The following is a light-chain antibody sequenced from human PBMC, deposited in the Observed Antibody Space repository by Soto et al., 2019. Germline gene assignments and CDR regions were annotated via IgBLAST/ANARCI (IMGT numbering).Light chain of an antibody. CDR1: QNINNW. J-gene: IGKJ2*01. CDR3: QQYSSYPLT. V-gene: IGKV1-5*01. CDR2: DAS. Sequence: DIQVTQSPSTLSASVGDRVTITCRASQNINNWLAWYQQKPGKAPKFLIYDASSLESGVPSRFSGSGSGTECTLTISILQPDDSATYSCQQYSSYPLTFGQGTKLEIK.